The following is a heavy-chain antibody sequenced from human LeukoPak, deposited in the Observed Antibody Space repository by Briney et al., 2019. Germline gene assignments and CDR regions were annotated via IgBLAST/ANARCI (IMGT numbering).Heavy chain of an antibody. Sequence: ASVKVSCKASGYTFTSYGIIWVRQAPGQGLEWMGWISAYNGNTDYSQNLQGRVTMTTDTSTNTAYMELRSLRSDDTAVYYCARDLTYWGQGTLVTVPS. CDR2: ISAYNGNT. J-gene: IGHJ4*02. CDR3: ARDLTY. V-gene: IGHV1-18*01. CDR1: GYTFTSYG.